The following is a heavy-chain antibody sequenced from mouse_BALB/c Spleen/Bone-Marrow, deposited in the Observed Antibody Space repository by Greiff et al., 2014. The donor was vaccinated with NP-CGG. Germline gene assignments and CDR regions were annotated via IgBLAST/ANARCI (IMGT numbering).Heavy chain of an antibody. D-gene: IGHD2-3*01. CDR1: GYSFTGYF. J-gene: IGHJ4*01. CDR2: INPFNGDT. CDR3: GRWGDGYYYAMDY. V-gene: IGHV1-37*01. Sequence: VQLKQSGPDLVKPGASVKLSCKASGYSFTGYFLNWVRQSHGKSLEWIGRINPFNGDTLYNQKFKGKATLTVDKSSTTAHMELLSLTSEDSAVYYCGRWGDGYYYAMDYWGQGTSVTVSS.